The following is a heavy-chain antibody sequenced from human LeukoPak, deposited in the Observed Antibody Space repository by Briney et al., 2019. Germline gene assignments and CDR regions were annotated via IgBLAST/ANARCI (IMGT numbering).Heavy chain of an antibody. J-gene: IGHJ6*02. CDR3: ARRGTGHGMDV. V-gene: IGHV3-74*01. Sequence: PGGSLRLSCAASGFTFNNYWIHWVRQVPGKGLVWVSRINNDGSSASYLDSVKGRFTISRDNAKNTLFLQMNSLRAEDTAVYYCARRGTGHGMDVWGQGTTVIVSS. CDR1: GFTFNNYW. CDR2: INNDGSSA. D-gene: IGHD1-1*01.